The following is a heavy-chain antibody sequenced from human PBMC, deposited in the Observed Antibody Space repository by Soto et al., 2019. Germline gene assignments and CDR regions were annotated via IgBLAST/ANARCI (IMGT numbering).Heavy chain of an antibody. J-gene: IGHJ4*02. Sequence: SETLSLTCTVSGGSISGYYWSWIRQPPGKGLEWIGYIYYSGSTDYNPSLKSRVTISVDSSKNQFSLKLSSVTAADTAVYYRARRGAHRSGYSRFWGQGTLVTVSS. CDR3: ARRGAHRSGYSRF. CDR1: GGSISGYY. CDR2: IYYSGST. V-gene: IGHV4-59*01. D-gene: IGHD3-22*01.